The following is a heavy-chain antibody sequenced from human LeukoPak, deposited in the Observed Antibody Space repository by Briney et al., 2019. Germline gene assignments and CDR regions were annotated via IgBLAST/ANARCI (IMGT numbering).Heavy chain of an antibody. CDR1: GGSFSGYY. J-gene: IGHJ3*02. V-gene: IGHV4-34*01. Sequence: SETLSLTCAVYGGSFSGYYWSWIRQPPGKGLEWIGETNHSGSTNYNPSLKSRVTISVDTSKNQFSLKLSSVTAADTAVYYCARTPRDYYDSSGYYYGAFDIWGQGTMVTVSS. CDR2: TNHSGST. D-gene: IGHD3-22*01. CDR3: ARTPRDYYDSSGYYYGAFDI.